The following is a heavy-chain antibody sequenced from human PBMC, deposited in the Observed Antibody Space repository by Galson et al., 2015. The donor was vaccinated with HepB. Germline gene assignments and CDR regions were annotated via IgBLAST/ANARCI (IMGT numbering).Heavy chain of an antibody. Sequence: SLRLSCAASGFTFSSYAMSWVRQVPGKGLEWVSGISGSGDNTYYADSVKGRFTISRDNTQNQLFLQMNSLRAEDTAVYYCAKAPYIAAAGWFDPWGQGTLVTASS. CDR3: AKAPYIAAAGWFDP. CDR1: GFTFSSYA. V-gene: IGHV3-23*01. J-gene: IGHJ5*02. D-gene: IGHD6-13*01. CDR2: ISGSGDNT.